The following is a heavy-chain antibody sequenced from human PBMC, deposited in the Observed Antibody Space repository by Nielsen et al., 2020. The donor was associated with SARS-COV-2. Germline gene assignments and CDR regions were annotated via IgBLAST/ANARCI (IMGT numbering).Heavy chain of an antibody. D-gene: IGHD3-10*01. J-gene: IGHJ4*02. CDR1: GYPFINYG. CDR2: ISSYNDYT. CDR3: ARVHGSGSYQPFDY. V-gene: IGHV1-18*04. Sequence: ASVKVSCKASGYPFINYGISWVRQAPGQGLEWMGWISSYNDYTNYAERVQGRVRMTTDTSTSTAYMDLKSLRSDDTAVYYCARVHGSGSYQPFDYWGQGTLVTVSS.